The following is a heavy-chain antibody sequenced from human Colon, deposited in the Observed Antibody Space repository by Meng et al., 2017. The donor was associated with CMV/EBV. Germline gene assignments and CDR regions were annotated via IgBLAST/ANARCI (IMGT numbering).Heavy chain of an antibody. Sequence: GGSLRLSCAASGSSFSNSWMIWVRRAPGKGLEWVAKTNEDGSDKYYVDSVKGRFTIFRDNAKNSVYLQMNSLRAEDTAVYYCARVYYYDSSGSYYFDYWGQGTLVTVSS. J-gene: IGHJ4*02. CDR1: GSSFSNSW. CDR3: ARVYYYDSSGSYYFDY. D-gene: IGHD3-22*01. V-gene: IGHV3-7*01. CDR2: TNEDGSDK.